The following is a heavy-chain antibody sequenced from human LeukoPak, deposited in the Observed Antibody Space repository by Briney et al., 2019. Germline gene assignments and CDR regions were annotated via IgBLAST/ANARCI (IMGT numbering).Heavy chain of an antibody. CDR1: GFTFSSYW. V-gene: IGHV3-23*01. Sequence: QTGGSLRLSCAASGFTFSSYWMSWVSQSPGKGLEWVSSISASGDSTYYPDSVKGRFTISRDNSRNTLYLELDSLRDEDTAVYYCTKRGRDWGPFDYWGQGTLVTVSS. CDR3: TKRGRDWGPFDY. CDR2: ISASGDST. D-gene: IGHD7-27*01. J-gene: IGHJ4*02.